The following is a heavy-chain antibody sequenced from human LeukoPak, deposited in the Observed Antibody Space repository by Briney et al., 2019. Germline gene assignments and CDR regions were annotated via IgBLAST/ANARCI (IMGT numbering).Heavy chain of an antibody. CDR1: GFTFSRYW. J-gene: IGHJ4*01. Sequence: GGSLRLSCAASGFTFSRYWMSWVRQAPGKGLQWVASINQDESAEFYVDSVKSRFTISIDNSKNSLSLQMNSLTAEDTAFYYCANLLRDATIYDFWGHGALVTVFS. CDR2: INQDESAE. V-gene: IGHV3-7*01. D-gene: IGHD5-24*01. CDR3: ANLLRDATIYDF.